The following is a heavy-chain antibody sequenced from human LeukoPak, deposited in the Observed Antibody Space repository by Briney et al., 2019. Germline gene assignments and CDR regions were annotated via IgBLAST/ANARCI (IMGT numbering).Heavy chain of an antibody. CDR2: IYYHGSA. V-gene: IGHV4-30-4*01. J-gene: IGHJ4*02. D-gene: IGHD3-22*01. CDR1: GGSISSGDYY. CDR3: ARDGDDSSGYRFDY. Sequence: SETLSLTCTVSGGSISSGDYYWSWIRQPPGKGLEWIGYIYYHGSAYYNPSLKSRVTISVDTSKNQLSLSLSSVTAADTAVYYCARDGDDSSGYRFDYWGQGTLVTVSS.